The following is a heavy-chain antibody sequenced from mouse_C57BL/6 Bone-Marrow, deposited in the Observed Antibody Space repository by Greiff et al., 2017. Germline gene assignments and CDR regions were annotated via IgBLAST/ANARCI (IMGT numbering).Heavy chain of an antibody. CDR1: GYTFTDYY. J-gene: IGHJ2*01. D-gene: IGHD1-1*01. CDR3: ARSGSSFLYFDY. V-gene: IGHV1-26*01. CDR2: INPNNGGT. Sequence: EVQLQQSGPELVKPGASVKISCKASGYTFTDYYMNWVKQSHGKSLEWIGDINPNNGGTSYNQKFKGKATLTVDKSSSTAYMELRSLTSEDSAVYYCARSGSSFLYFDYWGQGTTPTVSS.